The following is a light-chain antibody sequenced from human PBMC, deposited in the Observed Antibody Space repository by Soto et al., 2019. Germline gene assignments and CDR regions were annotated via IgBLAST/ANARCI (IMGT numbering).Light chain of an antibody. J-gene: IGLJ2*01. Sequence: QSVLTQPPSVSGAPGQRVTISCTGSSSNIGAGYDVHWYQQLPGTAPKLLIYGNSNRPSGVPDRFSRSKSGTSASLAIPGVQAEDEAYYYCQSYDSNLNGLFGGGTKLTVL. CDR2: GNS. V-gene: IGLV1-40*01. CDR1: SSNIGAGYD. CDR3: QSYDSNLNGL.